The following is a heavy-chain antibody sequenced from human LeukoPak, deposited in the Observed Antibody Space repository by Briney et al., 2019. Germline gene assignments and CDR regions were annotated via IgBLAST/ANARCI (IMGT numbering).Heavy chain of an antibody. CDR3: ARPRESQRSSSPFAY. Sequence: SETLSLTCTVSGGSISSSTYYWGWIRQPPGKGLEWMGSIFDSGYTYYNASLKSRVTMSIDTSKNQFSLKLTSVTAADTAVYYCARPRESQRSSSPFAYWGQGMLVTVSS. D-gene: IGHD6-6*01. CDR1: GGSISSSTYY. J-gene: IGHJ4*02. V-gene: IGHV4-39*01. CDR2: IFDSGYT.